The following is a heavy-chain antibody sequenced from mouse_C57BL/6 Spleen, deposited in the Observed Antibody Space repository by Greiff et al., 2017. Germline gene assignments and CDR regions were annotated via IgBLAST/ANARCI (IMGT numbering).Heavy chain of an antibody. J-gene: IGHJ2*01. CDR2: IHPNSGST. CDR1: GYTFTSYW. V-gene: IGHV1-64*01. D-gene: IGHD2-4*01. Sequence: VQLQQPGAELVKPGASVKLSCKASGYTFTSYWMHWVKQRPGQGLEWIGMIHPNSGSTNYNEKFKSKATLTVDKSSSTAYMQLSSLTSEDSAVYYCARARGMINYFDYWGQGTTLTVSS. CDR3: ARARGMINYFDY.